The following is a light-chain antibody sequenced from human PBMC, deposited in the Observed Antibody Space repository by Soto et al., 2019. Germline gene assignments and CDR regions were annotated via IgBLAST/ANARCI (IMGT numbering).Light chain of an antibody. CDR1: QSISSY. Sequence: DIQMTQSPSSLSASVGDRVTITCRASQSISSYLNWYQQKPEKAPKLLIYAASSLQSGVPSRFSGSGSGTDFTLTVSSLQPEDFAAYYCQQTYNTPYTFGQGTKLEIK. CDR3: QQTYNTPYT. V-gene: IGKV1-39*01. CDR2: AAS. J-gene: IGKJ2*01.